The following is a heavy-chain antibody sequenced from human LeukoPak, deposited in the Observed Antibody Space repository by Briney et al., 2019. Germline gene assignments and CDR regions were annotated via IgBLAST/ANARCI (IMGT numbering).Heavy chain of an antibody. D-gene: IGHD2-15*01. Sequence: PGGSLRLSCAASGFTFGHYYMSWIRQAPGKGLEWISCITSSGNTIYYTDSVKGRFTISRDNAKNSLYLQMNSPRAEDTAVYYCARDESGGVGHRGQGTLVTVSS. J-gene: IGHJ4*02. V-gene: IGHV3-11*04. CDR2: ITSSGNTI. CDR3: ARDESGGVGH. CDR1: GFTFGHYY.